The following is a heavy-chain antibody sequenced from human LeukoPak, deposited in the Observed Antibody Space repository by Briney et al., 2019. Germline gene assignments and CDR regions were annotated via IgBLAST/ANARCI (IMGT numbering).Heavy chain of an antibody. CDR1: GGSITNYY. Sequence: SETLSLTCTVSGGSITNYYWSWIRQPPGKGLEWIGFSYYNGNTNYNPSLKSRVTISVDMSKNQFSLKLTSVTAADTAVYFCARDAYYYGSGSYPFDPWGQGTLVTVSS. CDR3: ARDAYYYGSGSYPFDP. D-gene: IGHD3-10*01. J-gene: IGHJ5*02. V-gene: IGHV4-59*12. CDR2: SYYNGNT.